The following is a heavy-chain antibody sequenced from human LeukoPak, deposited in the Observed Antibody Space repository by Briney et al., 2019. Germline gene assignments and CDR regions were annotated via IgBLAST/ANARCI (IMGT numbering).Heavy chain of an antibody. D-gene: IGHD3-16*02. CDR2: IWDDGSNR. Sequence: GRSLRLSCAASGFIFSNYGMDWVRRTPGKGLEWVASIWDDGSNRYYADSVKGRLTVTIDNSKNTLYLQMNRLRAEDSAVYYCARDLLLRYTWSFEKWGQGTLVTVSS. CDR3: ARDLLLRYTWSFEK. CDR1: GFIFSNYG. J-gene: IGHJ4*02. V-gene: IGHV3-33*01.